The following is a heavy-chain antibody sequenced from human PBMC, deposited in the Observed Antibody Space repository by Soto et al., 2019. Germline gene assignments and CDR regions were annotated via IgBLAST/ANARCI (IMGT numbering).Heavy chain of an antibody. Sequence: QITLKESGPTLAKPTQTPPLTCNSLGFPRSTSGVGVSWIRPPPGKALEWLAPLYWYDDKRYSPSLTSRLTITKDTSKHQVGLKMTNMDPVDTATYYCEHSPQLVLFDYWGQGTLVTVCS. J-gene: IGHJ4*02. D-gene: IGHD6-6*01. V-gene: IGHV2-5*01. CDR1: GFPRSTSGVG. CDR3: EHSPQLVLFDY. CDR2: LYWYDDK.